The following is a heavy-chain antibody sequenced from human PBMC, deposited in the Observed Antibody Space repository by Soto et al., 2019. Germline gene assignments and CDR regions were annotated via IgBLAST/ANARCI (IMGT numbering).Heavy chain of an antibody. CDR1: VVTFINYA. CDR3: VRAVPRSAPMTCLDP. D-gene: IGHD2-21*01. CDR2: ISDTGGDS. J-gene: IGHJ5*02. V-gene: IGHV3-23*01. Sequence: VGSLRPSCESPVVTFINYAMSCVRHSPGKGLEWVSSISDTGGDSYYADSMDGRFTVSRDNSKNTLYLQINSLRAEDTAIYYCVRAVPRSAPMTCLDPWGQGALVSVSS.